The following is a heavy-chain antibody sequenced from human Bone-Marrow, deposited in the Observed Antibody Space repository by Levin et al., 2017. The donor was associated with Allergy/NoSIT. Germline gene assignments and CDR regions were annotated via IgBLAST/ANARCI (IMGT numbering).Heavy chain of an antibody. CDR2: IKQDGSET. J-gene: IGHJ3*02. CDR3: ARAPSGTYDI. Sequence: GGSLRLSCAASGFTFSSFWMNWVRQAPGKGLEWVANIKQDGSETYYGDSVKGRFTISRDNAQNSLYLQMNSLRADDTAVYYCARAPSGTYDIWGQGTMVTVSS. D-gene: IGHD3-10*01. CDR1: GFTFSSFW. V-gene: IGHV3-7*04.